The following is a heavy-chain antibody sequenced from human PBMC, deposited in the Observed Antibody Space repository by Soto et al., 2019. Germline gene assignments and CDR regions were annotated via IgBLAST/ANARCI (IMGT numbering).Heavy chain of an antibody. D-gene: IGHD6-19*01. CDR1: GYTFTSYY. J-gene: IGHJ6*02. CDR2: INPSGGST. CDR3: AKVWAVAGTPPDV. Sequence: ASVKVSCKASGYTFTSYYMHWVRQAPGQGLEWMGIINPSGGSTSYAQKFQGRVTMTRDTSTSTVYMELSSLRSEDTAVYYCAKVWAVAGTPPDVWGQGTTVTVSS. V-gene: IGHV1-46*01.